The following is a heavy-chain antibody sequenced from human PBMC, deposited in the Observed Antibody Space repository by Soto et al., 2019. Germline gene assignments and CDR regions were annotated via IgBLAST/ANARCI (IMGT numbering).Heavy chain of an antibody. V-gene: IGHV4-34*01. D-gene: IGHD3-3*01. CDR3: ARGNPRITIFGVVIRSAFDI. CDR2: INHSGST. CDR1: GGSFSGYY. Sequence: SETLYLTCAVYGGSFSGYYWSWIRQPPGKGLDWIGEINHSGSTNYNPSLKSRVTISVDTSKNQFSLKLSSVTAADTAVYYCARGNPRITIFGVVIRSAFDIWGQGTMVNVSS. J-gene: IGHJ3*02.